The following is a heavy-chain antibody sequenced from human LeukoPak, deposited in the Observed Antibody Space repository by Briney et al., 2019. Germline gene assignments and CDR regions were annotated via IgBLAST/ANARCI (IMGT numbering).Heavy chain of an antibody. CDR3: AKGLLGWFDP. Sequence: GGSLRLSCAASGFTFSNYAMSWVRQAPGKGLEWVSAISGSGGTTNYADAVKGRFAISRDNSKNTLYLEMNSLRVEDTAVYYCAKGLLGWFDPWGPGTLVTVSS. J-gene: IGHJ5*02. V-gene: IGHV3-23*01. CDR2: ISGSGGTT. CDR1: GFTFSNYA.